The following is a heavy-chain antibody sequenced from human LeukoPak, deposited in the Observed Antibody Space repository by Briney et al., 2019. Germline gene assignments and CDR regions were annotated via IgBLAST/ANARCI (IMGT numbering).Heavy chain of an antibody. D-gene: IGHD3-22*01. Sequence: KPSETLSLTCTVPGDSISSSSYYWGWIRQPPGKGLEWIGNIHYSGSTYYNPSLRSRLTISLDTSKNQFSLTLSSVTAADTAVYYCARLQYYYDSNGYYSLYYFDYWGQGTVVTVSS. CDR3: ARLQYYYDSNGYYSLYYFDY. CDR2: IHYSGST. V-gene: IGHV4-39*01. J-gene: IGHJ4*02. CDR1: GDSISSSSYY.